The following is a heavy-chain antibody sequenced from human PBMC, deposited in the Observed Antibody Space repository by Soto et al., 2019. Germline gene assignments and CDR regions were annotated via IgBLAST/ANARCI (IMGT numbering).Heavy chain of an antibody. V-gene: IGHV3-49*04. Sequence: PGGSLRLSCTASAFNFGAYTMNWVRQVPGKGLEWVGLMRAKAHGGTTDYAASVKGRFNISRDDSKSIAYLQMNSLKTEDTALYYCTRAYNSSPLDYWGEGTRDTVPS. CDR1: AFNFGAYT. CDR2: MRAKAHGGTT. CDR3: TRAYNSSPLDY. D-gene: IGHD6-13*01. J-gene: IGHJ4*02.